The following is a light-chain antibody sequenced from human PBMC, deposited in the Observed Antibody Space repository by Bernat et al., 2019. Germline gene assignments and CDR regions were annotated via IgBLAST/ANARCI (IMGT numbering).Light chain of an antibody. Sequence: QSALTQPASVSASPGQSITISCTGTSSDVGGYNPVSWYQQHPGKAPKLMMYDVSNRPSGVSNRFSGSKSGNTASLTISGLQAEDEAEYYCSSYTSSTTVFGTGTKVTVL. CDR1: SSDVGGYNP. J-gene: IGLJ1*01. CDR3: SSYTSSTTV. V-gene: IGLV2-14*03. CDR2: DVS.